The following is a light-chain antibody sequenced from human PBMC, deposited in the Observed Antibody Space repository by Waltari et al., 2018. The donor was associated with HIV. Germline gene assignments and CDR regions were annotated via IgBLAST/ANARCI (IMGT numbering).Light chain of an antibody. J-gene: IGLJ3*02. CDR3: AAWDDSLNVWV. Sequence: QSVLTQPPSASGTPGQMVTISCSWGSSYIGRKTVAWYQQLPGTAPKLLIYSNDQRPSGIPDRFSGSKSGTSASLAISGLQSEDEADYYCAAWDDSLNVWVFGGGTKLTVL. CDR2: SND. CDR1: SSYIGRKT. V-gene: IGLV1-44*01.